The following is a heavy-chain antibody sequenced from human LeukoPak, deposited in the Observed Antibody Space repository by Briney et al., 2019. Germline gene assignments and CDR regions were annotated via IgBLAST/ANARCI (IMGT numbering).Heavy chain of an antibody. Sequence: ASVKVSCKASGYTFTGYYMHWVRQAPGQGLEWMGWISAYNGNTNYAQNFQGRVTMTTDTSSTTAYMELRSLRSDDTAVYYCARSTPNDYYYYYMGVWGKGTTVIISS. CDR3: ARSTPNDYYYYYMGV. V-gene: IGHV1-18*04. J-gene: IGHJ6*03. CDR2: ISAYNGNT. CDR1: GYTFTGYY.